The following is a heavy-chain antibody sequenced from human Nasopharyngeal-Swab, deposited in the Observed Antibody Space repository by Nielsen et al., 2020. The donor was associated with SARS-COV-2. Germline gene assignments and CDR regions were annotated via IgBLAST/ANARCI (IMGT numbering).Heavy chain of an antibody. Sequence: VRQAPGKGLGWVSAISGSGGSTYYADSVKGRFTISRDNSKNTLYLQMSSLRAEDTAVYYCAKVARDIVVVPAAMKAYYYYGMDVWGQGTTVTVSS. D-gene: IGHD2-2*01. J-gene: IGHJ6*02. V-gene: IGHV3-23*01. CDR2: ISGSGGST. CDR3: AKVARDIVVVPAAMKAYYYYGMDV.